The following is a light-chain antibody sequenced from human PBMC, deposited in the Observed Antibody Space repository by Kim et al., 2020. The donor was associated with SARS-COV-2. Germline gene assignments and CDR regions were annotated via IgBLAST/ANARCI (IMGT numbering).Light chain of an antibody. Sequence: VSPGQTATITCSGDKSGDKYSCWYQQKPGQSPVLVIYQESKRPSGIPERFSGSNSGNTATLTISGTQAMDEADYYCQAWDSSTYVFGTGTKVTVL. CDR1: KSGDKY. V-gene: IGLV3-1*01. CDR3: QAWDSSTYV. J-gene: IGLJ1*01. CDR2: QES.